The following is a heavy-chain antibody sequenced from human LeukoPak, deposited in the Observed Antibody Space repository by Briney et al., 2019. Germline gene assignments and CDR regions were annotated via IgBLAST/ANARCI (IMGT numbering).Heavy chain of an antibody. D-gene: IGHD3-10*02. CDR1: GFTFSHFW. CDR3: ARDPYVSNFDY. CDR2: IKEDGSET. V-gene: IGHV3-7*03. Sequence: GGSLRLSCAASGFTFSHFWMSWVRQAPGKGPEWMGNIKEDGSETYYVDSVKGRFTISRDNAQNSLYLHMHSLRVEDTAVYYCARDPYVSNFDYWGQGTLVTVSS. J-gene: IGHJ4*02.